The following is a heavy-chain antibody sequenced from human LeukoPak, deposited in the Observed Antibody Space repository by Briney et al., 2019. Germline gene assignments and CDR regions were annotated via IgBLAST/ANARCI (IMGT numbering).Heavy chain of an antibody. Sequence: SVKVSCKASGGTFSSYAISWVRQAPGQGLEWMGGIIPIFGTANYAQKFQGRVTITTDEFTSTAYMELSSLRSEDTAVYYCAMYGSGSTYFDYWGQGTLVTVSS. CDR2: IIPIFGTA. D-gene: IGHD3-10*01. J-gene: IGHJ4*02. CDR1: GGTFSSYA. CDR3: AMYGSGSTYFDY. V-gene: IGHV1-69*05.